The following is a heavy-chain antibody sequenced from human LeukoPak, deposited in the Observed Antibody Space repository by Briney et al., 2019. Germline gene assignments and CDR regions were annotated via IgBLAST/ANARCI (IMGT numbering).Heavy chain of an antibody. Sequence: GGSLRLSCAASGFTFSSYYIHWVCHAPGKGLVWVSRINNDGSSTIYADSVKGRFTISRDNAKNTLYLQMNSLRAEDTGVYYCARGLYCSGINCYNGMDVWGKGTTVTVSS. V-gene: IGHV3-74*01. CDR1: GFTFSSYY. CDR2: INNDGSST. CDR3: ARGLYCSGINCYNGMDV. J-gene: IGHJ6*04. D-gene: IGHD2-2*02.